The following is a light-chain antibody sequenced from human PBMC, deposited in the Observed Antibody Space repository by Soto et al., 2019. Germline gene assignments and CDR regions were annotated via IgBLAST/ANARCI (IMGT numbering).Light chain of an antibody. CDR2: GGS. CDR3: QQFDSSRVYS. CDR1: QSVTSTY. Sequence: PGERATLSCRASQSVTSTYLAWYQQKPGQSPRLIIYGGSTRASGFPDRFSGGGSGTDFTLTISRLEPEDSVVYYCHCQQFDSSRVYSFGQGTKLEI. J-gene: IGKJ2*03. V-gene: IGKV3-20*01.